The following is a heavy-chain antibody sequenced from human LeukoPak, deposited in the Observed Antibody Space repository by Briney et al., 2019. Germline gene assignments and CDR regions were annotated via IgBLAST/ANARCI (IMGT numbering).Heavy chain of an antibody. J-gene: IGHJ5*02. D-gene: IGHD1-26*01. Sequence: SETLSLTCTVSGGSVSSDIYYWSWIRQPPGRGLEWIGYVHHSGGTKYNPSLKSRVIISIDTSRNQFSLKLSSVTAADTAVYYCARAVSGFSGGNWFDPWGQGTLVTVSS. CDR3: ARAVSGFSGGNWFDP. CDR1: GGSVSSDIYY. CDR2: VHHSGGT. V-gene: IGHV4-61*01.